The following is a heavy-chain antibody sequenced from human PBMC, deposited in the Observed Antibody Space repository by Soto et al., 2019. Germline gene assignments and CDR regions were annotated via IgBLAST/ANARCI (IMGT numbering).Heavy chain of an antibody. Sequence: PGGSLRLSCAASGFTFSSYGMHWVRQAPGKGLEWVAVISYDGSNKYYADSVKGRFTISRDNSKNTLYLQMNSLRAEDTAVYYCAKDWGIAAAGTHDYYYYGMDVWGQGTTVTVSS. D-gene: IGHD6-13*01. J-gene: IGHJ6*02. CDR2: ISYDGSNK. CDR1: GFTFSSYG. CDR3: AKDWGIAAAGTHDYYYYGMDV. V-gene: IGHV3-30*18.